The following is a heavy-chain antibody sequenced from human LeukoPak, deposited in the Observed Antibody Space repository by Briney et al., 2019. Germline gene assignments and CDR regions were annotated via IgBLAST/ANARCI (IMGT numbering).Heavy chain of an antibody. CDR2: INHSGST. J-gene: IGHJ4*02. CDR1: GESFSGYY. Sequence: SETLSLTCAVYGESFSGYYWSWIRQPPGKGLEWIGEINHSGSTNYNPSLKSRVTISVDTSKNQFSLKLSSVTAADTAVYYCARLVKKFGNRRGFDYWGQGTLVTVSS. D-gene: IGHD3-9*01. CDR3: ARLVKKFGNRRGFDY. V-gene: IGHV4-34*01.